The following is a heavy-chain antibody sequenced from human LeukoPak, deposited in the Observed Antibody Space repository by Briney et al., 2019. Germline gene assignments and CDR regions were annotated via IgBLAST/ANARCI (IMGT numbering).Heavy chain of an antibody. D-gene: IGHD3-22*01. J-gene: IGHJ4*02. CDR3: ARDHYDSSGYNPYYFDY. CDR2: ISSSSSTI. V-gene: IGHV3-48*01. CDR1: GFPLTRYS. Sequence: PGGSLRLSCAASGFPLTRYSMNWVRQAPGKGLEWVSYISSSSSTIYYADSVKGRFTISRDNGKNSLYLQMNSLRAEDTAVYYCARDHYDSSGYNPYYFDYWGQGTLVTVSS.